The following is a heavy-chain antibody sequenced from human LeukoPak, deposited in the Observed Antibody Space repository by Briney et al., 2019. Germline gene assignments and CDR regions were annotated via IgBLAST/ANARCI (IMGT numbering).Heavy chain of an antibody. J-gene: IGHJ3*02. CDR3: AKAAPRDWNYYAFDI. D-gene: IGHD1-7*01. CDR2: ISGSGGST. V-gene: IGHV3-23*01. CDR1: GFTFSSSA. Sequence: GGSLRLSCIASGFTFSSSAMSWVRQAPGKGLEWVSDISGSGGSTYYADSVKGRFTISRDNSKNTLYLQMNSLRAEDTAVYYCAKAAPRDWNYYAFDIWGQGTMVTVSS.